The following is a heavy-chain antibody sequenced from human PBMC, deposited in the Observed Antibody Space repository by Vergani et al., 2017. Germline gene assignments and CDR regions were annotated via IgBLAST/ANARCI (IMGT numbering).Heavy chain of an antibody. CDR3: AGGGGIAAAGTDYFDY. Sequence: EVQLVQSGAEVKKPGESLKISCKGSGYSFTSYWIGWVRQMPGKGLEWMGIIYPGDSDARYSPSFQGQVTISADKSISTAYLEWSSLKASDTAMYYCAGGGGIAAAGTDYFDYWGQGTLVTVSS. J-gene: IGHJ4*02. CDR2: IYPGDSDA. V-gene: IGHV5-51*03. CDR1: GYSFTSYW. D-gene: IGHD6-13*01.